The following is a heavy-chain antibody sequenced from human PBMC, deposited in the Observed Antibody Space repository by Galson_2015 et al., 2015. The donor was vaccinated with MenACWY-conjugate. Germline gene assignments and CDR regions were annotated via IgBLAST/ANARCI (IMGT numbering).Heavy chain of an antibody. D-gene: IGHD1-26*01. Sequence: SLRLSCAASGFTFSSYGMHWVRQAPGKGLEWVAFIRYDGSNKYYADSVKGRFTISRDNSKNTLYLEMHSLRAEDTAVYYCAKDQWELHGAFDVWGQGTMVTVSS. CDR3: AKDQWELHGAFDV. V-gene: IGHV3-30*02. CDR1: GFTFSSYG. CDR2: IRYDGSNK. J-gene: IGHJ3*01.